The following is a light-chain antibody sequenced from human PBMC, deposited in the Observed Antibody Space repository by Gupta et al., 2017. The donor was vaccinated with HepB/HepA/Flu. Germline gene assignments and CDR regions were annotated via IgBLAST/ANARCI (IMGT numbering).Light chain of an antibody. CDR2: EVN. Sequence: QSALTQPASVSGSPGQSITISCTGASSDAANYHLVSWYQQQHPDKAPKLIIHEVNKRPSGGSNRFSGSKSGNTASLTISGLQAEDEADYYCCSYDGSNIWVFGGGTKLTVL. J-gene: IGLJ3*02. CDR3: CSYDGSNIWV. CDR1: SSDAANYHL. V-gene: IGLV2-23*02.